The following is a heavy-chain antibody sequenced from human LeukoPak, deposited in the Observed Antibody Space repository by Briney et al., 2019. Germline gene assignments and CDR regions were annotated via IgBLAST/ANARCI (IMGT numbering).Heavy chain of an antibody. CDR1: GYTFTSYY. D-gene: IGHD3-22*01. V-gene: IGHV1-46*01. CDR2: INPSGGST. J-gene: IGHJ4*02. CDR3: ARDDYDDRSGYQDSTRNDY. Sequence: GASVKVSCKASGYTFTSYYMHWVRQAPGQGLEWMGIINPSGGSTNYAQKFQGRVTMTRDTSTSTVYMELSSLRSEDTAVYYCARDDYDDRSGYQDSTRNDYWGQGTLVTVSS.